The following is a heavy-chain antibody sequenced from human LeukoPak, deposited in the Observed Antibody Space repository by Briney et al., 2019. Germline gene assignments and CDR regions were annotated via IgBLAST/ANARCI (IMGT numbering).Heavy chain of an antibody. V-gene: IGHV3-49*04. J-gene: IGHJ3*02. CDR1: GLTFGDYA. Sequence: PGGSLRLSCTASGLTFGDYAMSWVRQAPGKGLEWVSFIRSKAYGGTTEYAASVKGRFIISRDDSKSIAYLQMNSLKTEDTAVYYCSRVRYCSGRSCYFGAFDIWGRGTMVTVSS. D-gene: IGHD2-15*01. CDR3: SRVRYCSGRSCYFGAFDI. CDR2: IRSKAYGGTT.